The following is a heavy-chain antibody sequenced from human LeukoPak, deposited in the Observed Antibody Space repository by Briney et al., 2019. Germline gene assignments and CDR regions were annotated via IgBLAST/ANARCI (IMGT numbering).Heavy chain of an antibody. Sequence: GGSLRLSCAASGLTFSTYAMSWVRQAPGKGLEWDSAISGSGGSTFFADSVKGRFAISRDNSKNTLYLQMNSLKAEDTAVYYCAKTELVMNYYYYVDVWGKGTTVTVSS. CDR1: GLTFSTYA. CDR2: ISGSGGST. D-gene: IGHD3-10*01. V-gene: IGHV3-23*01. CDR3: AKTELVMNYYYYVDV. J-gene: IGHJ6*03.